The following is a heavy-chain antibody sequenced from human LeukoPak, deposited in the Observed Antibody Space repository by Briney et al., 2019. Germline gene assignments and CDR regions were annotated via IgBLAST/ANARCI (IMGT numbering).Heavy chain of an antibody. CDR1: GDSISSGDYY. D-gene: IGHD3-10*01. CDR3: ARDRGVRGARGVPSWFDP. CDR2: FHTTGST. J-gene: IGHJ5*02. Sequence: PSETLSLTRTVSGDSISSGDYYWTWIRQPAGKGLEWIGRFHTTGSTSYNPSLRNRVTISVDTSKNQISLKVTYVTAADTAVYYCARDRGVRGARGVPSWFDPWGQGTLVTVSS. V-gene: IGHV4-61*02.